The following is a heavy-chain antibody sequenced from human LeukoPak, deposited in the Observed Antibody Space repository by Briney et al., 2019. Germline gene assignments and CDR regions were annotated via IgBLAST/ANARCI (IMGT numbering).Heavy chain of an antibody. D-gene: IGHD2/OR15-2a*01. CDR2: IIPIFGTA. Sequence: GASVKVSCKASGGTFSSYAISWVRQAPGQGLEWMGRIIPIFGTANYAQEFQGRVTITTDESTSTAYMELSSLRSEDTAVYYCARDTIIRGYMDVWGKGTTVTVSS. J-gene: IGHJ6*03. CDR3: ARDTIIRGYMDV. CDR1: GGTFSSYA. V-gene: IGHV1-69*05.